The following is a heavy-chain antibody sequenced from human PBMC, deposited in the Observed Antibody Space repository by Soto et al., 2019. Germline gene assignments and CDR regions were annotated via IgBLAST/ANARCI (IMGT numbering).Heavy chain of an antibody. V-gene: IGHV4-34*01. D-gene: IGHD5-12*01. J-gene: IGHJ4*02. CDR2: INHSGST. CDR3: ARGGGGYNPYYFDY. CDR1: GGSFSGYY. Sequence: SETLSLTCAVYGGSFSGYYWSWIRQPPGKGLEWIGEINHSGSTNYNPSLESRVTISVDTSKNQFSLKLSSVTAADTAVYYCARGGGGYNPYYFDYWGQGTLVTVSS.